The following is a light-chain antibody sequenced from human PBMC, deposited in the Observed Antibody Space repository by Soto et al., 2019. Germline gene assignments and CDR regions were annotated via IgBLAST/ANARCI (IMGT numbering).Light chain of an antibody. V-gene: IGKV1-5*01. Sequence: DIQMYKSPSALSASVGDRVTITCRASQSISSWLAWYQQKPGKAPKLLIYDASSLESGVPSRFSGSGSGTEFTLTISSLQPDDFATYYCQQYNSYSTFGQVTNVDIK. J-gene: IGKJ1*01. CDR3: QQYNSYST. CDR2: DAS. CDR1: QSISSW.